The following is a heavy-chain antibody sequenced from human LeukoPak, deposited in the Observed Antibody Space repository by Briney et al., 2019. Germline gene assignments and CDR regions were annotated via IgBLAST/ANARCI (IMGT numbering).Heavy chain of an antibody. Sequence: GGSLRLSCAASGFTFSSFAMSWVRQVPGEGLEWVSGISGSGGSTYYADSVKGRFTISRDNAKNSLYLQMNSLRDEDTAVYYCARDRGIAAAGTNDYWGQGTLVAVSS. V-gene: IGHV3-23*01. CDR2: ISGSGGST. CDR1: GFTFSSFA. CDR3: ARDRGIAAAGTNDY. J-gene: IGHJ4*02. D-gene: IGHD6-13*01.